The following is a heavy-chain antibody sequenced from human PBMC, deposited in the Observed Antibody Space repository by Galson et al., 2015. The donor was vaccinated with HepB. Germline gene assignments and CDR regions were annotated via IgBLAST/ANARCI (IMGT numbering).Heavy chain of an antibody. J-gene: IGHJ4*02. V-gene: IGHV3-30-3*01. CDR1: GFTFNNYA. D-gene: IGHD5-24*01. Sequence: SLRLSCAASGFTFNNYAMHWVRQAPGKGLEWVAVISYDGSNKYHADSVKGRFTISRDNSKNTLYLQMNSLRAEDTAVYYCARVDGYSEDYFDYWGQGTLVTVSS. CDR3: ARVDGYSEDYFDY. CDR2: ISYDGSNK.